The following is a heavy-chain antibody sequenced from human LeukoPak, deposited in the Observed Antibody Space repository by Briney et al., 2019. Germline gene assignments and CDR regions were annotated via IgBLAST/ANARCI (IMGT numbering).Heavy chain of an antibody. J-gene: IGHJ5*02. CDR2: INPNSGGT. D-gene: IGHD1-26*01. CDR1: GYTFTGYY. V-gene: IGHV1-2*04. Sequence: GASVKVSCKASGYTFTGYYMHSVRQAPGQGLEWMGWINPNSGGTNYAQKFQGWVTMTRDTSISTAYMELSRLRSDDTAVYYCARGGGSYRDSWFDPWGQGTLVTVSS. CDR3: ARGGGSYRDSWFDP.